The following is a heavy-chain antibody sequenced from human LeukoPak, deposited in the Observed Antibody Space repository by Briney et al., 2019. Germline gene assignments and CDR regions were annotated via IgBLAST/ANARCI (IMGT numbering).Heavy chain of an antibody. V-gene: IGHV3-11*04. CDR3: SRRIVATIAPYYFDY. CDR1: GFTFSDYD. Sequence: GGSLRLSCAASGFTFSDYDMSWIRQAPGKGLEWVSYTSSSGSTIYYADSVKGRFTISMDNAKEPLYLQMHTLTPQDTAVYECSRRIVATIAPYYFDYWGQGTLVTVSS. J-gene: IGHJ4*02. CDR2: TSSSGSTI. D-gene: IGHD5-12*01.